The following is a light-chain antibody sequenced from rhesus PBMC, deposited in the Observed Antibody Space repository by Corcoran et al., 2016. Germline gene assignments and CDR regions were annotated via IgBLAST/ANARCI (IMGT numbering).Light chain of an antibody. Sequence: ETVVTQSPATLSLSPGERATLSCRASQRVGSNLAWYQQKPGQAPKLLIYYASSRANGIPDRFRGSGSGTEFTLTLSSLEPEDVGVYYCQQYNNWRTFGQGTKVEIK. J-gene: IGKJ1*01. V-gene: IGKV3-24*04. CDR3: QQYNNWRT. CDR1: QRVGSN. CDR2: YAS.